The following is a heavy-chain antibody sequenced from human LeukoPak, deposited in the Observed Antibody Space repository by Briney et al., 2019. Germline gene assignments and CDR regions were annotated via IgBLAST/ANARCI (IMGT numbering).Heavy chain of an antibody. CDR3: SRAGTGFNIPGAY. CDR2: IYYSETT. CDR1: GGSISRNY. J-gene: IGHJ4*02. D-gene: IGHD1-14*01. Sequence: KPSETLSLTCTVSGGSISRNYWNWIRQPPGKGLEWIGNIYYSETTNYNPSLKSRVSISVDTSKNLLSLKLSSVTAADTAVYYCSRAGTGFNIPGAYWGQGTLVTVSS. V-gene: IGHV4-59*01.